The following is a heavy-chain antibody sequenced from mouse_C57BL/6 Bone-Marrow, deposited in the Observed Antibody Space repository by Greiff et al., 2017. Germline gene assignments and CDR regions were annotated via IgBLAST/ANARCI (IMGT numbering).Heavy chain of an antibody. CDR1: GFNIKDDY. CDR2: IDPENGDT. D-gene: IGHD4-1*01. CDR3: TANWDGWFAY. Sequence: EVQLQQSGAELVRPGASVKLSCTASGFNIKDDYMHWVKQRPEQGLEWIGWIDPENGDTEYASKFQGKATITADTSSNTAYLQLSSLTSEDTAGYYCTANWDGWFAYWGQGTLVTVSA. J-gene: IGHJ3*01. V-gene: IGHV14-4*01.